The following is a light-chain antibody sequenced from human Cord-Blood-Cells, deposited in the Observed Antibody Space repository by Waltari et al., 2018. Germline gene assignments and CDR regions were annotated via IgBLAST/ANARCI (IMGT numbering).Light chain of an antibody. Sequence: SYELTQPPSVSVSLGQMARITCPGEALPKKYAYWYQQKPGQFPVLVIYKDSERPSGIAEGFSGSSSGTIVTLTISGVQAEDEADYYCLSADSSGTWVFGGGTKLTVL. CDR2: KDS. CDR3: LSADSSGTWV. J-gene: IGLJ3*02. CDR1: ALPKKY. V-gene: IGLV3-16*01.